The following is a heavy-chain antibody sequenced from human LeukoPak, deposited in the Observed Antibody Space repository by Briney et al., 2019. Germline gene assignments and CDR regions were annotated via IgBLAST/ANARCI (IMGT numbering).Heavy chain of an antibody. CDR1: GYTFTSYG. V-gene: IGHV1-18*01. CDR2: ISTYNGNT. Sequence: EASVKVSCKASGYTFTSYGISWVRQAPGQGLEWMGWISTYNGNTNYAQKLQGRATMTTDTSTSTAYMELRSLRSDDTAVYYCARSASGVSGYVLDYWGQGTLVTVSS. J-gene: IGHJ4*02. CDR3: ARSASGVSGYVLDY. D-gene: IGHD3-22*01.